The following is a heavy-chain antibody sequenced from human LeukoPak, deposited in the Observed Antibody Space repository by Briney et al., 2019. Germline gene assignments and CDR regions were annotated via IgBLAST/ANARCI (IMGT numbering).Heavy chain of an antibody. Sequence: PSETLSLTCTVSACSISSSSYYWRWIRQPPGKGLEWIASIDYSGSTYYIQALKSRVTISVDTSKSQFSLELNSVTPEDTAVYYCAVGWFGELFRDVSLDVRGKGTTVTVSS. D-gene: IGHD3-10*01. CDR1: ACSISSSSYY. V-gene: IGHV4-39*07. CDR2: IDYSGST. J-gene: IGHJ6*01. CDR3: AVGWFGELFRDVSLDV.